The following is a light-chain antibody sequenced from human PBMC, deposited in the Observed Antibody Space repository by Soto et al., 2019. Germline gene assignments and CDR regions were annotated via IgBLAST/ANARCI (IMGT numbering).Light chain of an antibody. Sequence: EIVLTQSPGTLSLSPGERATLSCGASQSVSSNLAWYQQKPGQAPRLLIYGASTRATGIPARFSGSGSGTEFTLTISSLQSEDFAVYYCQQYNNWPHWTFGQGTKVDIK. J-gene: IGKJ1*01. V-gene: IGKV3-15*01. CDR1: QSVSSN. CDR3: QQYNNWPHWT. CDR2: GAS.